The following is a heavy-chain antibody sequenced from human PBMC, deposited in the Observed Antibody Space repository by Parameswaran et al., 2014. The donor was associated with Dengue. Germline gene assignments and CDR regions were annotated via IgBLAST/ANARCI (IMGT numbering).Heavy chain of an antibody. J-gene: IGHJ6*02. CDR3: AKSRSSSSRYYYGLDV. D-gene: IGHD6-6*01. Sequence: VRQMPGKGLEWVSAISASGGSTYYADSVKGRFTISRDNSKNTLFLQMNSLRAEDTAVYYCAKSRSSSSRYYYGLDVWGQGTTVTVSS. CDR2: ISASGGST. V-gene: IGHV3-23*01.